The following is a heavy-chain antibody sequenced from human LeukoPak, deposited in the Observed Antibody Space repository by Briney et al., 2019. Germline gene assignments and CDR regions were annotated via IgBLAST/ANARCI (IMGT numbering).Heavy chain of an antibody. CDR3: AKAGGSSWYSFDY. CDR2: IDPYSGGT. D-gene: IGHD6-13*01. J-gene: IGHJ4*02. Sequence: ASVKVSCKASGYSFTGFYMHWLRQAPGQGLKWMGRIDPYSGGTNFAPKFQGRVSMTRDTSVTIAHMELNSLTSDDTAVYYCAKAGGSSWYSFDYWGQGTLVSVSS. V-gene: IGHV1-2*06. CDR1: GYSFTGFY.